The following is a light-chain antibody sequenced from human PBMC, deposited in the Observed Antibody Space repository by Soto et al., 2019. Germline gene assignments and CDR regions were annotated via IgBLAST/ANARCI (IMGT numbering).Light chain of an antibody. CDR2: DSR. CDR3: QSYDSSLSIWV. Sequence: QSVLTQPPSVSGAPGQRVTISCAGSSSNIGAGYDVHWYLQVPGTAPKLLIYDSRVRPSGVPDRFSGSKSGTSASLAITGLQTEDEADYYCQSYDSSLSIWVFGGGTKVTVL. J-gene: IGLJ3*02. V-gene: IGLV1-40*01. CDR1: SSNIGAGYD.